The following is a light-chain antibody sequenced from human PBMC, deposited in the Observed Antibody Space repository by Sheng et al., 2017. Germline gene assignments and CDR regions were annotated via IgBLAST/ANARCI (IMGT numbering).Light chain of an antibody. Sequence: EIVMTQSPATLSVSPGERATLSCRASQSVNSKLAWYQQKPGQAPRLLIYGASTRATGIPARFSGSASGTDFTLTISRLEPEDFAVYHCQQYGSAPGTFGQGTKLEIK. J-gene: IGKJ2*01. CDR2: GAS. CDR3: QQYGSAPGT. CDR1: QSVNSK. V-gene: IGKV3-15*01.